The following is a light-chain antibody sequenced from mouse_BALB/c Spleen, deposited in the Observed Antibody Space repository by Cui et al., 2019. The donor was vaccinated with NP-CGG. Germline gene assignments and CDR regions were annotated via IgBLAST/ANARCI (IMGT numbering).Light chain of an antibody. CDR1: TGAVTTSNY. Sequence: AVVTQESELTTSPAETVTLTCRSSTGAVTTSNYANWVQEKPDHLFTGLIGGTNNRAPGIPARFSGSLIGDKAALTITGAQTEDEAIYFCALWYSNHWVFGGGTKLTVL. CDR2: GTN. CDR3: ALWYSNHWV. V-gene: IGLV1*01. J-gene: IGLJ1*01.